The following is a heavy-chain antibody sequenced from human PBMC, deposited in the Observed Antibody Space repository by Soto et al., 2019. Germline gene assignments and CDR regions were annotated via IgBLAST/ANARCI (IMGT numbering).Heavy chain of an antibody. J-gene: IGHJ4*02. CDR2: INPSGGST. V-gene: IGHV1-46*01. CDR1: GYTFTSYY. CDR3: ASATVRGTFDY. D-gene: IGHD4-17*01. Sequence: QVQLVQSGAEVKKPGASVKVSCKASGYTFTSYYMHWVRQAPGRGLEWMGIINPSGGSTSYAQKFQGRVTMTRDTSTSTVYMELSSLRSEDTAVYYCASATVRGTFDYWGQGTLVTVSS.